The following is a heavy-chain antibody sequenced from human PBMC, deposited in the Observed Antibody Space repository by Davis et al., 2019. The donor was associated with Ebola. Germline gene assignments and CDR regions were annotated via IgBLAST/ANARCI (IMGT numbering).Heavy chain of an antibody. J-gene: IGHJ6*02. CDR1: GFTFSSYT. CDR3: ARAMTTVTHYYGMDV. D-gene: IGHD4-17*01. Sequence: GGSLRLSCAASGFTFSSYTLHWVRQAPGKGLEWVAVISYDGDNNYHADSVQGRFTISRDNSKNTLYLQMNSLSAEDTAVYYCARAMTTVTHYYGMDVWGQGTTVTVSS. V-gene: IGHV3-30*04. CDR2: ISYDGDNN.